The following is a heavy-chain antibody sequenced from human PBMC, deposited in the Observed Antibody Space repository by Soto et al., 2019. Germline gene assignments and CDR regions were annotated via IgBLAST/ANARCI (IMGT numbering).Heavy chain of an antibody. CDR2: SRNKANSYST. J-gene: IGHJ4*02. CDR3: ARFSGSYTRGLDY. V-gene: IGHV3-72*01. Sequence: EVQLVESGGGLVQPGGSLRLSFEASGFTFSDHYMDWVRQAPGKGLEWVGRSRNKANSYSTEYAASVKGRFTISRDESKNSLYLQMNSLKTEDTAVYYCARFSGSYTRGLDYWGQGTLVTVSS. CDR1: GFTFSDHY. D-gene: IGHD1-26*01.